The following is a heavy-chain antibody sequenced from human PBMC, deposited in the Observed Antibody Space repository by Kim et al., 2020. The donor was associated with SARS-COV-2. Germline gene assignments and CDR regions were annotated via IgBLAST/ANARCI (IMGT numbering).Heavy chain of an antibody. CDR2: ITTSGDSM. CDR3: AGLSSDWALS. Sequence: GGSLRLSCAASGFIFSRYSMHWVRQAPGKGLEWVSSITTSGDSMQYTDSVKGRFSISRHNSKNSLFLEMNNLRAEDTALYYCAGLSSDWALSWGQGTLVTVSS. J-gene: IGHJ5*02. CDR1: GFIFSRYS. D-gene: IGHD2-21*01. V-gene: IGHV3-21*01.